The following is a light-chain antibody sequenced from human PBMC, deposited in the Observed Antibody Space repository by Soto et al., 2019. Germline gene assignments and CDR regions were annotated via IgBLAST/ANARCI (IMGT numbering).Light chain of an antibody. Sequence: QSALTQPPSASGSPGQSVTISCTGTSSDVGGYNYGSWYQQYPGKVPKLMIYEVNKRPSGVPDRFSGSKSGNTASLTVSGLQAEDEADYYCTSYAGGNNVFGTGTKVTVL. CDR2: EVN. V-gene: IGLV2-8*01. J-gene: IGLJ1*01. CDR1: SSDVGGYNY. CDR3: TSYAGGNNV.